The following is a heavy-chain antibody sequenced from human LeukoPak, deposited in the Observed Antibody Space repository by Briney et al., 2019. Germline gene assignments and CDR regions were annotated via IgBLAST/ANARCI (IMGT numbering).Heavy chain of an antibody. CDR1: GFTFSSYS. CDR2: ISSSSNYI. J-gene: IGHJ5*02. Sequence: KTGGSLRLSCAASGFTFSSYSMNWVRQAPGKGLEWVSSISSSSNYIYYADSVKGRFTISRDNAKNSLYLQMNSLRAEDTAGYYCARDPSSGWYLKGWFDPWGQGTLVTVSS. V-gene: IGHV3-21*01. D-gene: IGHD6-19*01. CDR3: ARDPSSGWYLKGWFDP.